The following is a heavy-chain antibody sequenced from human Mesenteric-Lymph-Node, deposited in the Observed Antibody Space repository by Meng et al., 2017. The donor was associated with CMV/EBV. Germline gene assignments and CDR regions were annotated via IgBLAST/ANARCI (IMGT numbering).Heavy chain of an antibody. Sequence: GGSLRLSCAASGFTFSTYVMHWVRQAPGKGLEWVAVVSHDGSDKYSTDSVKGRFTISRDNSESTLYLQMNSLRAEDTAVYYCAKDPWFGESPEDYWAQGTLVTVSS. V-gene: IGHV3-30-3*01. J-gene: IGHJ4*02. CDR1: GFTFSTYV. CDR2: VSHDGSDK. D-gene: IGHD3-10*01. CDR3: AKDPWFGESPEDY.